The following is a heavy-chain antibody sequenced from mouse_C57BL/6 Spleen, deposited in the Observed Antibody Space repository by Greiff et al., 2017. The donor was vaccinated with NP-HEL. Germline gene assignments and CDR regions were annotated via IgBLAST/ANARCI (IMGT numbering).Heavy chain of an antibody. V-gene: IGHV5-4*01. D-gene: IGHD2-1*01. CDR1: GFTFSSYA. CDR2: ISDGGSYT. Sequence: EVKLMESGGGLVKPGGSLKLSCAASGFTFSSYAMSWVRQTPEKRLEWVATISDGGSYTYYPDNVKGRFTISRDNAKNNLYLQMSHLKSEDTAMYYCAREGPYGNYEGWYFDVWGTGTTVTVSS. CDR3: AREGPYGNYEGWYFDV. J-gene: IGHJ1*03.